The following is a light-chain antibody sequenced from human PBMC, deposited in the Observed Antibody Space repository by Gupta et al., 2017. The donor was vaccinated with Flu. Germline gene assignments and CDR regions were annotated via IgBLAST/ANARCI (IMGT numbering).Light chain of an antibody. CDR1: QHISSW. CDR3: QHDNSSPWT. V-gene: IGKV1-5*03. CDR2: KAS. Sequence: PSTLFASVGDRVTITCRASQHISSWLAWYQQKPGKAPKLLICKASRLESGVPSRFGGSGSGTEFTLTIDRLEPDDFATYYCQHDNSSPWTFGQGTKVEIK. J-gene: IGKJ1*01.